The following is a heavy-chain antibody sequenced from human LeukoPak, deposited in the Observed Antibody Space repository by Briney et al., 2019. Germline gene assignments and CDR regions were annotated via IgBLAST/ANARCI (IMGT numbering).Heavy chain of an antibody. CDR2: ISSSSSYI. J-gene: IGHJ4*02. D-gene: IGHD6-19*01. CDR1: GFTVSSNY. Sequence: GGSLRLSCAASGFTVSSNYMSWVRQAPGKGLEWVSSISSSSSYIYYADSVKGRFTISRDNAKNSLYLQMNSLRAEDTAVYYCARAGDIAVAGTHFDYWGQGTLVTVSS. V-gene: IGHV3-21*01. CDR3: ARAGDIAVAGTHFDY.